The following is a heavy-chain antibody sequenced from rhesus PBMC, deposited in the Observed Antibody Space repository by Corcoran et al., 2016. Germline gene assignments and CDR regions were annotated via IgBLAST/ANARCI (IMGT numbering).Heavy chain of an antibody. CDR1: GGSISSSY. CDR3: AGGKYGNGLDS. Sequence: QLQLQESGPGLVKPSETLSVTCAVSGGSISSSYWSWIRQAPGKGLEGIGYIYGSGSRPNYNPTLKSRVTRSVDTSKNQLSLELSSVTTADTAVYYCAGGKYGNGLDSWGQGVVVTVSS. CDR2: IYGSGSRP. D-gene: IGHD4-29*01. V-gene: IGHV4-169*02. J-gene: IGHJ6*01.